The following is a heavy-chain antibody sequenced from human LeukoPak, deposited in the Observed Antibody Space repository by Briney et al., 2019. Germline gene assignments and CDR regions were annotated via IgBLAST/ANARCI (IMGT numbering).Heavy chain of an antibody. CDR1: GYTFTGYY. CDR2: INPSSGGT. D-gene: IGHD2-15*01. J-gene: IGHJ5*02. CDR3: PRGYCSGGSCYSVENWFDP. V-gene: IGHV1-2*06. Sequence: ASVKVSCKAAGYTFTGYYMFWVRQAPGQGLEWMGRINPSSGGTNYAQKFQGRVTMTRDTSISTAYMELSRLRSDDTAVYYCPRGYCSGGSCYSVENWFDPWGQGTLVTVSS.